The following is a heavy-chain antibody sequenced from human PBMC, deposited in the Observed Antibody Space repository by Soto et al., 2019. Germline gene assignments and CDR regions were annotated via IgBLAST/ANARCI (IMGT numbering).Heavy chain of an antibody. Sequence: ASVKVSCKASGYTFTGYYMHWVRQAPGQGLEWMGWINPNSGGTNYAQKFQGWVTMTRDTSISTAYMELSRLRSDDTAVYYCARVWFGERDDYGMEVWGQGTTIIVSS. J-gene: IGHJ6*01. D-gene: IGHD3-10*01. CDR2: INPNSGGT. CDR1: GYTFTGYY. V-gene: IGHV1-2*04. CDR3: ARVWFGERDDYGMEV.